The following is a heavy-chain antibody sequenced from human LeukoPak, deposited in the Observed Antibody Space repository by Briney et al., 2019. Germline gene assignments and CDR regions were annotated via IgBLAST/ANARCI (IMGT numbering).Heavy chain of an antibody. CDR2: ITSSGTTI. J-gene: IGHJ4*02. V-gene: IGHV3-48*03. CDR3: TRSSYYDSSGSSSDY. Sequence: GGSLRLSCAASGFTFRSYEMNWVRQVPGKGLEWVSYITSSGTTIYYTDSVRGRFTISRNNAKNSLFLQMNSLRAEDTAVYYCTRSSYYDSSGSSSDYWGQGTLVTVSS. CDR1: GFTFRSYE. D-gene: IGHD3-22*01.